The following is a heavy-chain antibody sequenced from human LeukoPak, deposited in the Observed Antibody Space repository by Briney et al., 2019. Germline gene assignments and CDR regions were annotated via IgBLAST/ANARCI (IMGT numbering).Heavy chain of an antibody. CDR2: MNPNSGNT. J-gene: IGHJ4*02. CDR1: GYTFTSYD. Sequence: ASVKVSCKASGYTFTSYDINWVRHATGQGLEWMGWMNPNSGNTGYAQKFQGRVTMTRNTSISTAYMELSSLRSEDTAVYYCARVFPYCSGGSCYGIGLGYWGQGTLVTVSS. CDR3: ARVFPYCSGGSCYGIGLGY. V-gene: IGHV1-8*01. D-gene: IGHD2-15*01.